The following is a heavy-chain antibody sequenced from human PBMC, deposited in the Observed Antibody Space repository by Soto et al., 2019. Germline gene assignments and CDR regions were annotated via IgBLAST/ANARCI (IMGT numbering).Heavy chain of an antibody. D-gene: IGHD4-17*01. CDR1: GFTFSSYG. J-gene: IGHJ6*03. CDR3: AKGGLPYYYYYMDV. V-gene: IGHV3-30*18. Sequence: QVQLVESGGGVVQPGRSLRLSCAASGFTFSSYGMHWVRQAPGKGLEWVAVISYDGSNKYYADSVKGRFTISRDNSKNTLYLQMNSLRAEDTAAYYCAKGGLPYYYYYMDVWGKGTTVTVSS. CDR2: ISYDGSNK.